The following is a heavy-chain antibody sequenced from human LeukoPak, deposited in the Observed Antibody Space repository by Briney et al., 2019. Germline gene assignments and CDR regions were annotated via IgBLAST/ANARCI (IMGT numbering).Heavy chain of an antibody. CDR1: GFTFSSYG. CDR2: ISYDGSNK. Sequence: PGRSLRLSCAASGFTFSSYGMHWVRQAPGKGLEWVAVISYDGSNKYYADSVKGRFTISRDNAKNSLYLQMNSLRAEDTAVYYCARVPTPYDSSGYNYWGQGTLVTVSA. D-gene: IGHD3-22*01. CDR3: ARVPTPYDSSGYNY. V-gene: IGHV3-30*03. J-gene: IGHJ4*02.